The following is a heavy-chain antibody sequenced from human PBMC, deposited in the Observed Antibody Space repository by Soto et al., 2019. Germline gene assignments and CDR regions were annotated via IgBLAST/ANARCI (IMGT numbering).Heavy chain of an antibody. J-gene: IGHJ5*02. CDR2: IRGSGFKK. D-gene: IGHD1-26*01. CDR3: AKNQGVELVPLATVDWFDP. V-gene: IGHV3-23*01. CDR1: GFIFENFG. Sequence: GGSLRLSCAASGFIFENFGMSWVRQAPGKGLEWISSIRGSGFKKYYADSVKGRFTISRDNSKSTVYLELNNLSAEDTAVYHCAKNQGVELVPLATVDWFDPWGQGSVVTVSS.